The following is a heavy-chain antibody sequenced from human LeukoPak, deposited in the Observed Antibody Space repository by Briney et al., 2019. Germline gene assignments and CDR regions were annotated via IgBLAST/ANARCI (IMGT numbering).Heavy chain of an antibody. CDR2: IYNSGST. Sequence: KPSETLSLTCTVSGGSISSSTYYWGWIRQPPGKGLERIGSIYNSGSTYYNPSLKSRVTISVDTSKNHFSLKLSSVTAADTAVYYCARLYRAGSPPDYWGQGTLVTVSS. J-gene: IGHJ4*02. CDR1: GGSISSSTYY. D-gene: IGHD5-12*01. CDR3: ARLYRAGSPPDY. V-gene: IGHV4-39*02.